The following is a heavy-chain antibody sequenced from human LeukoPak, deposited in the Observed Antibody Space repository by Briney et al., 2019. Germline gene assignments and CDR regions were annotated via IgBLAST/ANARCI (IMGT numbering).Heavy chain of an antibody. CDR3: ARGVSFHYQRYYYMDV. V-gene: IGHV1-69*05. CDR2: IIPIFGTA. CDR1: GGTFSSYA. J-gene: IGHJ6*03. Sequence: SVKVSCKASGGTFSSYAISWVRQAPGQGLEWMGGIIPIFGTANYAQKFQGRVTITTDESTSTAYMELSSLRSEDTAVYYCARGVSFHYQRYYYMDVWGKGTTVTVSS. D-gene: IGHD2-8*01.